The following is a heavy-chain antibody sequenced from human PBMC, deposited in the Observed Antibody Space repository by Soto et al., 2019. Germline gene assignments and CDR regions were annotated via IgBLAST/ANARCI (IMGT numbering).Heavy chain of an antibody. CDR1: GASLSWGGYY. V-gene: IGHV4-31*03. Sequence: QVQLQESGPGLVKPSQTLSLTCTVSGASLSWGGYYWNWIRQHPGKGLEWIGCIYYTGSTYYNPSLKSRVTISVDTSKNQFSLKLTSITAADTAVYYCAKDGDANYWYFDLWGRGTLVTVSS. CDR2: IYYTGST. CDR3: AKDGDANYWYFDL. D-gene: IGHD4-17*01. J-gene: IGHJ2*01.